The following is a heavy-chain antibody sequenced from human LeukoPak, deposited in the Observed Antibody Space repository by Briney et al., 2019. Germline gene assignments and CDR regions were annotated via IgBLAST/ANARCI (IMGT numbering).Heavy chain of an antibody. D-gene: IGHD6-19*01. J-gene: IGHJ5*02. V-gene: IGHV1-69*05. CDR1: GGTFSSYA. CDR3: ARDQRYSSGWYSGWFDP. CDR2: IIPIFGTA. Sequence: EASVKFSCKASGGTFSSYAISWVRQAPGQGLEWMGGIIPIFGTANYAQKFQGRVTITTDESTSTAYMELSSLRSEDTAVYYCARDQRYSSGWYSGWFDPWGQGTLVTVSS.